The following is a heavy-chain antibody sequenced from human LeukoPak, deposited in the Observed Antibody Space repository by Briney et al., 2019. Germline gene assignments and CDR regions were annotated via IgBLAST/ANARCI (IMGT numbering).Heavy chain of an antibody. CDR1: GYTFTSYD. D-gene: IGHD3-10*01. CDR2: MNPNSGNT. J-gene: IGHJ5*02. V-gene: IGHV1-8*01. Sequence: ASVKVSCKASGYTFTSYDINWVRQATGQGLERMGWMNPNSGNTGYAQKFQGRVTMTRNTAISTAYMELSSLRSEDTAVYYCARDAGYWWFGETNWFDPWGQGTLVTVSS. CDR3: ARDAGYWWFGETNWFDP.